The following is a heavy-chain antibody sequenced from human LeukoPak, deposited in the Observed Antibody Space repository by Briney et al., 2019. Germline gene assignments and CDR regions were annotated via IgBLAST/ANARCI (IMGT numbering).Heavy chain of an antibody. CDR3: ARDLEDSSPFGAFDM. J-gene: IGHJ3*02. CDR1: GFTFSRYE. CDR2: ISRSGDTI. D-gene: IGHD3-22*01. Sequence: GGSLRLSCAASGFTFSRYEMNWVRQAPGKGLEWVSYISRSGDTIYFADSVKGRFTTSRDNAKNSLYLQMSSLRAEDTAVYYCARDLEDSSPFGAFDMWGQGTMVTVSS. V-gene: IGHV3-48*03.